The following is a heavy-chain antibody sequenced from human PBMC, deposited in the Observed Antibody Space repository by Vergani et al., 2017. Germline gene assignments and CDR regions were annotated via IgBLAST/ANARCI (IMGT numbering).Heavy chain of an antibody. Sequence: QVQLVQSGAEVKKPGASVKVSCKAFGYTFTSYGISWVRQAPGQGLEWMGWISAYNGNTNYAQKPQGRVTMTTDTPTRTAYMELRSLRSDDTAVYYCARDLYCSSTSCPDYYGMDVWGQGTTVTVSS. V-gene: IGHV1-18*01. J-gene: IGHJ6*02. CDR1: GYTFTSYG. CDR2: ISAYNGNT. D-gene: IGHD2-2*01. CDR3: ARDLYCSSTSCPDYYGMDV.